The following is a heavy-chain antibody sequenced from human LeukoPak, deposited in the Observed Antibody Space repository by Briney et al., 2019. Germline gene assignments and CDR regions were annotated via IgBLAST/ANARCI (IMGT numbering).Heavy chain of an antibody. CDR3: ARRAGAYSHPYDY. CDR2: IYSDNT. J-gene: IGHJ4*02. CDR1: GFTVSSNS. D-gene: IGHD4/OR15-4a*01. Sequence: GGSLGLSCTVSGFTVSSNSMSWVRQAPGKGLEWVSFIYSDNTHYSDSVKGRFTISRDNSKNTLYLQMNSLRAEDTAVYYCARRAGAYSHPYDYWGQGTLVTVSS. V-gene: IGHV3-53*01.